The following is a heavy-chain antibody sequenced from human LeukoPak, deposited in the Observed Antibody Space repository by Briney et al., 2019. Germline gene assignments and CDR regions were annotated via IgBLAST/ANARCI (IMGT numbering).Heavy chain of an antibody. CDR1: GFTFSSYA. Sequence: GGSLRLSCAASGFTFSSYAMHWVRQAPGKGLEWVAVISYDGSNKYYADSVKGRFTISRDNSKNTLYLQMNSLRAEDTAVYYCARGYCSSSSCPFDYWGQGTPVTVSS. CDR2: ISYDGSNK. CDR3: ARGYCSSSSCPFDY. J-gene: IGHJ4*02. D-gene: IGHD2-15*01. V-gene: IGHV3-30-3*01.